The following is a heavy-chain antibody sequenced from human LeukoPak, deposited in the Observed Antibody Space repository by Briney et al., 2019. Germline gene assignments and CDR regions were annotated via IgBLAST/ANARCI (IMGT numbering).Heavy chain of an antibody. J-gene: IGHJ4*02. D-gene: IGHD2-2*01. V-gene: IGHV3-33*01. CDR3: ARVRCSSSSCYLASCYFDS. Sequence: GGSLRLSCAASGFTFSSYGMHWVRQAPGKGLEWVAVIWYDGSNKDYADSVRGRFTISRDNSKNTLSLQMNSLRGEDTAIYYCARVRCSSSSCYLASCYFDSWGQGSLLSVSS. CDR2: IWYDGSNK. CDR1: GFTFSSYG.